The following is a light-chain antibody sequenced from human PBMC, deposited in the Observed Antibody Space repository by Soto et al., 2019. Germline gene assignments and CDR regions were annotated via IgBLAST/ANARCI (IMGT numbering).Light chain of an antibody. CDR3: QQYKDWPRT. CDR1: QSVSSH. V-gene: IGKV3-15*01. Sequence: EIVMTQSPAALSVSLGERVTLSCRASQSVSSHLAWYRQKPGQAPRLLIYRASTRATGIPARFSGSGSGTEFTLSISSLQSEDFAVFFCQQYKDWPRTFGQGTKVEI. J-gene: IGKJ1*01. CDR2: RAS.